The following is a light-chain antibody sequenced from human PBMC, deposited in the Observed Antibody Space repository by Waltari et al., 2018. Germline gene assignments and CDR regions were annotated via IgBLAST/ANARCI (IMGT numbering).Light chain of an antibody. V-gene: IGLV1-40*01. CDR1: SSNIGAGYD. J-gene: IGLJ1*01. CDR2: GNS. CDR3: QSYDSSLSGYYV. Sequence: QSVLTQPPSVSGAPGQRVTISCHGSSSNIGAGYDVHWYQQLPGTAPKLLIYGNSNRPSGVPDRFSGSKSGTSASLAITGLQAEDEADYYCQSYDSSLSGYYVFGTGTKVTVL.